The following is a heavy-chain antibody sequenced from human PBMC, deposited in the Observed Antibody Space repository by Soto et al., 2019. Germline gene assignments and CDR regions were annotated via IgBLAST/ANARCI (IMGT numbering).Heavy chain of an antibody. J-gene: IGHJ6*02. D-gene: IGHD6-19*01. CDR2: IIPIFGTA. Sequence: SVKVSCKASGGTFSSYAISWVRQAPGQGLEWMGGIIPIFGTANYAQKFQGRVTITADESTSTAYMELSSLRSEDTAVYYCARDPDLGSRYSSGWYGQSVYGMDVWGQGTTVTVSS. V-gene: IGHV1-69*13. CDR1: GGTFSSYA. CDR3: ARDPDLGSRYSSGWYGQSVYGMDV.